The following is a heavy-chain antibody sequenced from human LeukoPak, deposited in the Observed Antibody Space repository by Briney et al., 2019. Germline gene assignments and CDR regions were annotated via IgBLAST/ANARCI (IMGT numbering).Heavy chain of an antibody. CDR2: ISYDGSNK. CDR1: GFIFSSYG. D-gene: IGHD6-13*01. V-gene: IGHV3-30*03. CDR3: ARAKSGSSWLNWFDP. J-gene: IGHJ5*02. Sequence: GGSLRLSCAASGFIFSSYGMHWVRQAPGKGLEWVAVISYDGSNKYYADSVKGRFTISRDNSKNTLYLQVNSLRAEDTAVYYCARAKSGSSWLNWFDPWGQGTLVTVSS.